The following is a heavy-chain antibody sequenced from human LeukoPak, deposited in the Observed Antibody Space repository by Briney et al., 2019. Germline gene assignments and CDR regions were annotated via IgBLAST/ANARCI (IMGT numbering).Heavy chain of an antibody. D-gene: IGHD1-1*01. CDR2: IRSKACGETA. Sequence: GGSLRLSCTASGFTFGDYAMSWIRQAPGKGLEWVGFIRSKACGETADYAASVKGRFTISRDDSKAIAYLQMNSLKTEDTAVYHCTRDRGAYNLYDYWGQGTLVTVSS. J-gene: IGHJ4*02. CDR3: TRDRGAYNLYDY. V-gene: IGHV3-49*03. CDR1: GFTFGDYA.